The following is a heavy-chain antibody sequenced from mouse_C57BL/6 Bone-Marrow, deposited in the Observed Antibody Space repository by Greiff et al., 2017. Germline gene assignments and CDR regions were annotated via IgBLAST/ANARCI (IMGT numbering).Heavy chain of an antibody. CDR2: INYDGSST. CDR1: GFTFSDYY. V-gene: IGHV5-16*01. D-gene: IGHD1-3*01. CDR3: ARDEGKAAWFAY. J-gene: IGHJ3*01. Sequence: EVKLVESEGGLVQPGSSMKLSCTASGFTFSDYYMAWVRQVPEKGLEWVANINYDGSSTYYLDSLKSRFIISRDNAKNILYLQMSSLKSEDTATYYCARDEGKAAWFAYWGQGTLVTVSA.